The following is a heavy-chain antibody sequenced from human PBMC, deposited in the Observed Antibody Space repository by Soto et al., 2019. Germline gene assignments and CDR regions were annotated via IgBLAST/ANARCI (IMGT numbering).Heavy chain of an antibody. CDR3: AKDRSILWWWQAGNWFDP. Sequence: QVQLVESGGGVVQPGRSLRLSCAASGFTFSSYGMHWVRQAPGKGLEWVAVISYDGSNKYYADSVKGRFTISRDNSKNTLYLQMNSLRAEDTDVYYCAKDRSILWWWQAGNWFDPWGQGTLVTVSS. CDR1: GFTFSSYG. CDR2: ISYDGSNK. J-gene: IGHJ5*02. V-gene: IGHV3-30*18. D-gene: IGHD2-21*01.